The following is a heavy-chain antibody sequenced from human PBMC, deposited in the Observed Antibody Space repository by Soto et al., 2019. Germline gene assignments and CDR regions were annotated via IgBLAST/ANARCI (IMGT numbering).Heavy chain of an antibody. CDR2: MNPNSGNT. D-gene: IGHD1-1*01. V-gene: IGHV1-8*01. Sequence: QVQLVQSGAEVKKPGASVKVSCKASGYTFTSYDINWVRQATGQGLEWMGWMNPNSGNTGYAQKFQGRVTMTRNTSISTAYMGLSSLRSEDTAVYYWARERTGTTSMDVWGPGTTVTVSS. CDR3: ARERTGTTSMDV. CDR1: GYTFTSYD. J-gene: IGHJ6*02.